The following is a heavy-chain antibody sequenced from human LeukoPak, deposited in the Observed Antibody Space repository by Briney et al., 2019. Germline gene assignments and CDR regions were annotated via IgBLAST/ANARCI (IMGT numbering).Heavy chain of an antibody. CDR3: TTEPHCSSTSCYPDGDDY. CDR1: GFTFSSFG. D-gene: IGHD2-2*01. Sequence: PGGSLRLSCAGSGFTFSSFGMSRVRQAPGKGLEWVSGISGNGRSTYYADSVKGRFTISRDNSRNTLYLQMNSLRAEDTAVYYCTTEPHCSSTSCYPDGDDYWGQGTLVTVSS. CDR2: ISGNGRST. J-gene: IGHJ4*02. V-gene: IGHV3-23*01.